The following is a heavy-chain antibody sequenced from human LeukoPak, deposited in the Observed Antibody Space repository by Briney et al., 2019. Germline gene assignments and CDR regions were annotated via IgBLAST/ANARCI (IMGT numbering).Heavy chain of an antibody. Sequence: GGSLRLSCAASGFTFSSYGMSWARQAPGKGLKWVSAISGSGGSTYYADSVKGRFTISRDNSKNTLYLQMNSLRAEDTAVYYCAAMTSVTTGDYWGQGTLVTVSS. CDR3: AAMTSVTTGDY. J-gene: IGHJ4*02. CDR2: ISGSGGST. V-gene: IGHV3-23*01. D-gene: IGHD4-11*01. CDR1: GFTFSSYG.